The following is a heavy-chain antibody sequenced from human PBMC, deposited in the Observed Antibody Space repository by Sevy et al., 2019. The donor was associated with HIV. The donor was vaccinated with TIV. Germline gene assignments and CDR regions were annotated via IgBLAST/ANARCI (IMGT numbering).Heavy chain of an antibody. CDR3: AKDKGLVGVSVNYFYF. CDR2: ISGSGGST. CDR1: GFTFSSYA. Sequence: GGSLRLSCAASGFTFSSYAMSWVRQAPGKGLEWVSGISGSGGSTHYADSVRGRFTISRDNSKNTLYLRMNSLRAEDTAVYYCAKDKGLVGVSVNYFYFWGQGTLVTVSS. J-gene: IGHJ4*02. V-gene: IGHV3-23*01. D-gene: IGHD1-26*01.